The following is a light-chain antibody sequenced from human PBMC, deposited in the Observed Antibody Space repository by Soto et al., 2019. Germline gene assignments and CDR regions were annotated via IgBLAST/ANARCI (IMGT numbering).Light chain of an antibody. J-gene: IGKJ5*01. CDR2: DAS. V-gene: IGKV3-11*01. Sequence: EIVLTQSPATRSLSPGERATLSCRATESVSTYLAWYQQKPGRAPRLLIYDASKRATGIPARFSGSGSGTGFNLTISSLEPEDFAVYYCQQRSKWPITFGQGTRLEIK. CDR1: ESVSTY. CDR3: QQRSKWPIT.